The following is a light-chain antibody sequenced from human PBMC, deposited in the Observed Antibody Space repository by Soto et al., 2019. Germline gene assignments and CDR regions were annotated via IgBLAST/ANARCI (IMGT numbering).Light chain of an antibody. CDR2: EGS. CDR3: CSYAGSRV. V-gene: IGLV2-23*01. Sequence: QSVLTQPASVSGSPGQSITISCTGTSGDVGSYNLVSWYQQHPGKAPQLMIYEGSKRPSGVSNRFSGSKSGNTSSLTISGLQAEDEADYYCCSYAGSRVFGGGTQLTVL. CDR1: SGDVGSYNL. J-gene: IGLJ3*02.